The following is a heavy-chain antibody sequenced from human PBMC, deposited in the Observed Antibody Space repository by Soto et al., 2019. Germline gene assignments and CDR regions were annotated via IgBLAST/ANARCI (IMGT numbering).Heavy chain of an antibody. V-gene: IGHV1-24*01. CDR2: FDPKDGLP. D-gene: IGHD2-15*01. CDR1: GHKLTELS. J-gene: IGHJ5*02. CDR3: ATVVGLGRYYFDA. Sequence: GVSVKVSCKVSGHKLTELSIYWVLQSPGTGLECMGGFDPKDGLPIYAQNFQGRVTMTEDASTDTVYMEVESLRSEDTAVYYCATVVGLGRYYFDAWGQGTLVTGSS.